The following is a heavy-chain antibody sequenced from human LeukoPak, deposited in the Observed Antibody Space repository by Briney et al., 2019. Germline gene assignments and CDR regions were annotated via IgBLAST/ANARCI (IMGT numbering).Heavy chain of an antibody. J-gene: IGHJ3*02. CDR2: IWYDGSNK. D-gene: IGHD3-16*01. CDR3: ARDLLRRSLGHAFDI. V-gene: IGHV3-33*01. CDR1: GFTFSSYG. Sequence: PGGSLRLSCAASGFTFSSYGMHWVRQAPGKGLEWVAVIWYDGSNKYYADSVKGRFTISRDNSKNTLYLQMNSLRAEDTAVYYCARDLLRRSLGHAFDIWGQGTMVTVSS.